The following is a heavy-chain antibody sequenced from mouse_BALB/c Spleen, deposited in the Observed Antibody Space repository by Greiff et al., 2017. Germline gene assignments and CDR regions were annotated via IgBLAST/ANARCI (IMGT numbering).Heavy chain of an antibody. Sequence: VQLKESGPGLVKPSQSLSLTCTVTGYSITSDYAWNWIRQFPGNKLEWMGYISYSGSTSYNPSLKSRISITRDTSKNQFFLQLNSVTTEDTATYYCARETTVDRLIDYWGQGTTLTVSS. CDR1: GYSITSDYA. CDR3: ARETTVDRLIDY. CDR2: ISYSGST. D-gene: IGHD1-1*01. J-gene: IGHJ2*01. V-gene: IGHV3-2*02.